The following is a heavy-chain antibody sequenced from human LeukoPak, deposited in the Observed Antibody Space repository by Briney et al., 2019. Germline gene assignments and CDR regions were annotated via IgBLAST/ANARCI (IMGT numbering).Heavy chain of an antibody. V-gene: IGHV3-64*01. D-gene: IGHD1-26*01. J-gene: IGHJ4*02. CDR2: ISGNGGST. CDR1: GFTFSTYA. CDR3: ARGGPFQWELLVY. Sequence: GGSLRLSCAASGFTFSTYAMHWVRQAPGKGLEYVSAISGNGGSTYYANSVKGRFTISRDNSKNTLYLQMGSLRAEDMAVYYCARGGPFQWELLVYWGQGTLVTVSS.